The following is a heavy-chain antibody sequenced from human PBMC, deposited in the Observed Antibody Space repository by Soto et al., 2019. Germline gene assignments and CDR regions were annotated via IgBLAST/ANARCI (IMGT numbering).Heavy chain of an antibody. D-gene: IGHD3-3*01. CDR3: ARALIRFLDWIPENYYYGMDV. CDR1: GHTFSAYY. V-gene: IGHV1-2*02. Sequence: ASVKVSCKPSGHTFSAYYIHWVRQAPGQGLEWMGWINPNSGGTNYAQKFQGRVTMTSDTSSRTVYMELSRLTSDDTAVYYCARALIRFLDWIPENYYYGMDVWGQGTTVTVSS. J-gene: IGHJ6*02. CDR2: INPNSGGT.